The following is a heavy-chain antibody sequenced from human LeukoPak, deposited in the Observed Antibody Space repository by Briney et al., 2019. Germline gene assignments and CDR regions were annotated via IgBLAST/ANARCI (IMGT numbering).Heavy chain of an antibody. CDR2: INHSGST. J-gene: IGHJ4*02. CDR3: ARHEWFGSFDY. Sequence: SETLSLTCAVYGGSFSGYYWSWIRQPPGKGLEWIGEINHSGSTYYNPSLTSRVTISVDTSKNQFSLKLSSVTAADTAVYYCARHEWFGSFDYWGQGTLVTASS. CDR1: GGSFSGYY. V-gene: IGHV4-34*01. D-gene: IGHD3-10*01.